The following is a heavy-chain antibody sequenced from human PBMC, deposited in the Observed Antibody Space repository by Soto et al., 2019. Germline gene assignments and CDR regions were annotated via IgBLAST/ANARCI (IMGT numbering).Heavy chain of an antibody. CDR2: ISAYNGNT. Sequence: GASVKVSCKASGYTFTIYGIIWVRQAPGQGLEWMGWISAYNGNTNYAQKLQGRVTMTTDTSTSTAYMELRSLRSDDTAVYYCARVRAPHYYMDVWGKGTTVTVSS. CDR1: GYTFTIYG. CDR3: ARVRAPHYYMDV. J-gene: IGHJ6*03. V-gene: IGHV1-18*01.